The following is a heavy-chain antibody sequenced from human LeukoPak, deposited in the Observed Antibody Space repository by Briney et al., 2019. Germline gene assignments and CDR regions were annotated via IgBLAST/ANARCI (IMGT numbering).Heavy chain of an antibody. CDR2: ISSSSSYT. V-gene: IGHV3-11*06. CDR3: ARVNGPSNWFDP. Sequence: PGGSLRLSCAASGLTFSDYYMSWIRQAPGKGLEWVSYISSSSSYTNYADSVKGRFTISRDNAKNSLYLQMNSLRAEDTAVYYCARVNGPSNWFDPWGQGTLVTVSS. J-gene: IGHJ5*02. CDR1: GLTFSDYY.